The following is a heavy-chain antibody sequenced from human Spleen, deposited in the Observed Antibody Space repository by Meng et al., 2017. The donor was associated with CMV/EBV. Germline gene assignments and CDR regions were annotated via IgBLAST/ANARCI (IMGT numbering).Heavy chain of an antibody. CDR2: IIPIFDTA. J-gene: IGHJ4*02. CDR1: GGTFTSYA. CDR3: ARDLTWARLGH. V-gene: IGHV1-69*05. Sequence: SVKVSCKASGGTFTSYAISWVRQAPGQGLEWMGGIIPIFDTANYAQKFQGRVTITTDESTSTAYMELSSLRSEDTAVYYCARDLTWARLGHWGQGTLVTVSS. D-gene: IGHD1-14*01.